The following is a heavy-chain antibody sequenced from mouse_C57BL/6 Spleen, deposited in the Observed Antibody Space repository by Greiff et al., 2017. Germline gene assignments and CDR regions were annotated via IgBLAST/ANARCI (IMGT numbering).Heavy chain of an antibody. CDR1: GFTFSDYG. Sequence: EVHLVESGGGLVQPGGSLKLSCAASGFTFSDYGMAWVRQAPRKGPEWVAFISNLAYSIYYADTVTGRFTISRENAKNTLYLEMSSLRSEDTAMYYCARQCYYGSSYRYFDVWGTGTTVTVSS. CDR3: ARQCYYGSSYRYFDV. CDR2: ISNLAYSI. J-gene: IGHJ1*03. D-gene: IGHD1-1*01. V-gene: IGHV5-15*01.